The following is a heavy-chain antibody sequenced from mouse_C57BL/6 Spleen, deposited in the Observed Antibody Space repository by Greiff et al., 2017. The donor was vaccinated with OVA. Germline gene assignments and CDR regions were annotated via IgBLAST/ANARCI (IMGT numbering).Heavy chain of an antibody. CDR2: IDPSDSST. J-gene: IGHJ1*03. Sequence: QVQLQQPGAELVMPGASVKLSCKASGYTFTSYWMHWVKQRPGQGLEWIGEIDPSDSSTNYNQKFKGKSTLTVDKSSSTAYMQLSSLTSEDSAVYYCARKYYVYFDVWGTGTTVTVSS. V-gene: IGHV1-69*01. CDR3: ARKYYVYFDV. CDR1: GYTFTSYW. D-gene: IGHD1-1*01.